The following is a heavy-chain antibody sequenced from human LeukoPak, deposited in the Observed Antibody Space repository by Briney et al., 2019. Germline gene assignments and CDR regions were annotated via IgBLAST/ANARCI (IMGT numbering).Heavy chain of an antibody. CDR2: IWYDGSNK. D-gene: IGHD1-26*01. Sequence: GGSLRLSCAASGFTFNTYGMNWVRQAPGKGLEWVAVIWYDGSNKYYADSVKGRFTISRDNSKNTLYLQMNSLRAEDTAVYYCAKETRSYSDAFDIWGQGAMVTVSS. CDR1: GFTFNTYG. CDR3: AKETRSYSDAFDI. V-gene: IGHV3-33*06. J-gene: IGHJ3*02.